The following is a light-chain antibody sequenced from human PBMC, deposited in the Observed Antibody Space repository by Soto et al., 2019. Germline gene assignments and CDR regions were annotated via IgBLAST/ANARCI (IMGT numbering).Light chain of an antibody. J-gene: IGKJ1*01. CDR2: RTS. V-gene: IGKV3-20*01. Sequence: EIVLTQSPGTLSLSPGKRATLSCRASQSVSSSYLAWYQQKTGQAPRLLIYRTSNRATGIPDRFSGSGSGTDFTLTISRLEPEDFAVYWCQQYDSSPRTFGQGTKVEIK. CDR3: QQYDSSPRT. CDR1: QSVSSSY.